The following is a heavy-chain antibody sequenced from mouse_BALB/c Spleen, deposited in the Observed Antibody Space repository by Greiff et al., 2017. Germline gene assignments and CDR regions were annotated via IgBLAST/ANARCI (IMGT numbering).Heavy chain of an antibody. Sequence: DVKLQESGPGLVKPSQSLSLTCTVTGYSITSDYAWNWIRQFPGNKLEWMGYISYSGSTSYNPSLKSRISITRDTSKNQFFLQLNSVTTEDTATYYCARYDYDEGAAYYYAMDYWGQGTSVTVSS. CDR2: ISYSGST. D-gene: IGHD2-4*01. CDR1: GYSITSDYA. CDR3: ARYDYDEGAAYYYAMDY. V-gene: IGHV3-2*02. J-gene: IGHJ4*01.